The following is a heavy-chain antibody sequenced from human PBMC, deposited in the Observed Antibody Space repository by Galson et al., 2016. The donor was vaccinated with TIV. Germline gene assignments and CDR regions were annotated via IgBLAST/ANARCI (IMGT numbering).Heavy chain of an antibody. V-gene: IGHV1-69*13. CDR3: ARLPSYYGSGNHLFDP. Sequence: SVKVSCKASGGIFRSYAISWVRQAPGQGLEWMGRIIAIFGTADYAQKFQGRVTITADESTNTAYMELSSLGSEDTAVYYCARLPSYYGSGNHLFDPWGQGTLVTVSS. D-gene: IGHD3-10*01. CDR2: IIAIFGTA. CDR1: GGIFRSYA. J-gene: IGHJ5*02.